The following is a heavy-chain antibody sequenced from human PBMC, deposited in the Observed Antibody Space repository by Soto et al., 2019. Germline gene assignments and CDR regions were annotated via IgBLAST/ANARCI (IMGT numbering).Heavy chain of an antibody. CDR1: GGTFSSYA. V-gene: IGHV1-69*13. D-gene: IGHD6-19*01. CDR2: IIPIFGTA. Sequence: ASVKVSCKASGGTFSSYAISWVRQAPGQGLEWMGGIIPIFGTANYAQKFQGRVTITADESTSTAYMELSSLRSEDTAVYYCARDREAVAVNWFDPWGQGTLVTV. J-gene: IGHJ5*02. CDR3: ARDREAVAVNWFDP.